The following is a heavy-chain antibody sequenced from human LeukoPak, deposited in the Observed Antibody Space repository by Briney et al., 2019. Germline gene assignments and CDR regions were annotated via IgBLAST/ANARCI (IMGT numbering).Heavy chain of an antibody. Sequence: GGSLRRSCAASGFTFSSYSMNWVRQAPGKVLEWVSSISSSSSYIYYADSVKGRFTISRDNAKNSLYLQMNSLRAEDTAVYYCARLLLGFDYWGQGTLVTVSS. V-gene: IGHV3-21*01. J-gene: IGHJ4*02. CDR2: ISSSSSYI. CDR1: GFTFSSYS. D-gene: IGHD3-3*02. CDR3: ARLLLGFDY.